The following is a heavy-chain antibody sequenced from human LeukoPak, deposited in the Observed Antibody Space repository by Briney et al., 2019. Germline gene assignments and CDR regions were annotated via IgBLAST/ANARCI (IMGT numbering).Heavy chain of an antibody. Sequence: ASVKVSCKASGYTFTNYGVSWVRQAPGQGLEWMGWISAYNGNTNYAQKLQGRVTMTTDTSTSTAYMELRSLRSDDTAVYYCASSTPQYYFDYWGQGTLVTVSS. CDR1: GYTFTNYG. V-gene: IGHV1-18*01. CDR2: ISAYNGNT. CDR3: ASSTPQYYFDY. D-gene: IGHD2/OR15-2a*01. J-gene: IGHJ4*02.